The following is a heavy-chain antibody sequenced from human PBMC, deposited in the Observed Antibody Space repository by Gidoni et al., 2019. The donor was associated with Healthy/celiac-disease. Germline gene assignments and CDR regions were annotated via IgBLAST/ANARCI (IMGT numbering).Heavy chain of an antibody. V-gene: IGHV3-30*18. CDR1: VFTLRSYG. J-gene: IGHJ6*02. D-gene: IGHD3-16*01. CDR3: AKDHRYGGAVRGIDV. CDR2: RSYDGSNK. Sequence: QVQLVESGGGVVPPGRSLRLSCAASVFTLRSYGMHWVRQAPCKGLEWVAVRSYDGSNKYYADSVKGRFTISRDNSKNTLYLQMNSLRAEDTAVYYCAKDHRYGGAVRGIDVWGQGTTVTVSS.